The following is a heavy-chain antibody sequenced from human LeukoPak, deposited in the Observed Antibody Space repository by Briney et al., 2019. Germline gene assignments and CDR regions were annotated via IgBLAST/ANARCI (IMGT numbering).Heavy chain of an antibody. CDR1: GGSISSYY. V-gene: IGHV4-4*09. CDR2: IYTSGST. CDR3: AGQKPVVVPAAKTRGWFDP. Sequence: PSETLSLTCTVSGGSISSYYWSWIRQPPGKGLEWIGYIYTSGSTNYNPSLKSRVTISVDTSKNQFSLKLSSVTAADTAVYYCAGQKPVVVPAAKTRGWFDPWGQGTLVTVPS. D-gene: IGHD2-2*01. J-gene: IGHJ5*02.